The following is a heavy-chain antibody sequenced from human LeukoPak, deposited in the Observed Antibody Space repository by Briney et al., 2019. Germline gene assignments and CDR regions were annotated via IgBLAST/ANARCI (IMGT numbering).Heavy chain of an antibody. J-gene: IGHJ5*02. CDR3: ARDHYDFWSGYHYNWFDP. D-gene: IGHD3-3*01. CDR1: GGSISSYY. Sequence: SETLSLTCTVSGGSISSYYWSWIRQPPGKGLEWIGYIYYSGSTNYNPSLKSRVTISVDTSKNQFSLKLSSVTAADTAVYYCARDHYDFWSGYHYNWFDPWGQGTLVTVSS. CDR2: IYYSGST. V-gene: IGHV4-59*01.